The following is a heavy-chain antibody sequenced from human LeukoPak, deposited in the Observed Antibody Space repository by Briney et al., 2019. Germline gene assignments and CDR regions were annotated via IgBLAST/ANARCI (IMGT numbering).Heavy chain of an antibody. CDR1: GYTFTSYG. CDR2: ISAYNGNT. D-gene: IGHD5-24*01. CDR3: ARDGYNSHYKNYYYYYMDV. J-gene: IGHJ6*03. Sequence: ASVKVSCKASGYTFTSYGISWVRQAPGQGLEWMGWISAYNGNTNYAQKLQGRVTMTTDTSTSTAYMELRSLRSDDTAVYYCARDGYNSHYKNYYYYYMDVWGKGTTVTVSS. V-gene: IGHV1-18*01.